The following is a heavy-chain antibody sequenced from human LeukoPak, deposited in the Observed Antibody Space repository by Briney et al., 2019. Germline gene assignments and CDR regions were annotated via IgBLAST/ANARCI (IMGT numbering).Heavy chain of an antibody. CDR2: IKSKTNGGTT. CDR3: TTTYYYDSGDSYYPFDS. D-gene: IGHD3-22*01. J-gene: IGHJ4*02. V-gene: IGHV3-15*01. CDR1: GLTFTNAW. Sequence: GGSLRLSCAASGLTFTNAWMTWVRQAPGKGLEWVGRIKSKTNGGTTDYAAPVKGRFTISRDDSKNTLYLQMNSLKTEDTAVYYCTTTYYYDSGDSYYPFDSWGQGTLVTVSS.